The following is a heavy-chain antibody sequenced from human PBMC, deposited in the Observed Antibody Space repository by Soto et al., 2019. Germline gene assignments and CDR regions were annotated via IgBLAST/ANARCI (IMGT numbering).Heavy chain of an antibody. CDR2: IVVGSGNT. Sequence: ASVKVSCKASGFTFTSSAVQWVRQARGQRLEWIGWIVVGSGNTNYAQKFQERVTITRDMSTSTAYMELSSLRSEDTAVYYCAARGQQLVYYYGMDVWGQGTTVTVSS. J-gene: IGHJ6*02. CDR3: AARGQQLVYYYGMDV. CDR1: GFTFTSSA. D-gene: IGHD6-13*01. V-gene: IGHV1-58*01.